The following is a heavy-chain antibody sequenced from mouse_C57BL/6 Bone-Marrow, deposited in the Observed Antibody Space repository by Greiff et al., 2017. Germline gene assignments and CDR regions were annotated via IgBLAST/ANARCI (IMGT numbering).Heavy chain of an antibody. J-gene: IGHJ4*01. Sequence: DVMLVESGGGLVKPGGSLKLSCAASGFTFSDYGMHWVRQAPEKGLEWVAYISSGSGTIYYADTVKGRFTISRDNAKNTLYLQMTRLRSEDTAMXYCARRPRVDYGGQGTLVTVSS. CDR2: ISSGSGTI. CDR1: GFTFSDYG. CDR3: ARRPRVDY. V-gene: IGHV5-17*01.